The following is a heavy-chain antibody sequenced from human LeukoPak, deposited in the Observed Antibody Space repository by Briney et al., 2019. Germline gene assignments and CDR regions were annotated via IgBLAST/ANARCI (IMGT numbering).Heavy chain of an antibody. D-gene: IGHD6-19*01. CDR2: IYPSGSS. CDR1: GGSISSYY. CDR3: ARAGRYSSGPTL. Sequence: SETLSLTCTVSGGSISSYYWSWIRQLAGKGLEWIGHIYPSGSSNYNPSLKSRVTMSVDTSKNQFSLKLSSVTAADTAVYYCARAGRYSSGPTLWGQGTLVTVSS. V-gene: IGHV4-4*07. J-gene: IGHJ4*02.